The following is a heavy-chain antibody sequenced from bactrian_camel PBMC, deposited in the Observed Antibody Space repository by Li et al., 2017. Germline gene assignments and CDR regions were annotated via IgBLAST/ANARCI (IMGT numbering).Heavy chain of an antibody. J-gene: IGHJ4*01. CDR1: ESTTC. CDR2: IDGDGRT. Sequence: HVQLVESGGGSVQTGGSLRLSCKASESTTCMGWFRQGATEDREEVATIDGDGRTTYESFAKGRFTISQDKDKNTVDLQMNSLKPEDTGMYYCAAQRGPAFTCVGRLRFGMSGQGTQVTVS. D-gene: IGHD2*01. V-gene: IGHV3S53*01.